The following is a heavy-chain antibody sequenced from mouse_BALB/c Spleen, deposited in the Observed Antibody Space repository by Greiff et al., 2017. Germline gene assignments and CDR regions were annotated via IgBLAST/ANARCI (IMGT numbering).Heavy chain of an antibody. Sequence: EVKLMESGGDLVKPGGSLKLSCAASGFTFSSYGMSWVRQTPDKRLEWVATISSGGSYTYYPDSVKGRFTISRDNAKNTLYLQMSSLKSEDTAMYYCARLYYDYDVVYAMDYWGQGTSVTVSS. CDR1: GFTFSSYG. D-gene: IGHD2-4*01. J-gene: IGHJ4*01. CDR2: ISSGGSYT. V-gene: IGHV5-6*01. CDR3: ARLYYDYDVVYAMDY.